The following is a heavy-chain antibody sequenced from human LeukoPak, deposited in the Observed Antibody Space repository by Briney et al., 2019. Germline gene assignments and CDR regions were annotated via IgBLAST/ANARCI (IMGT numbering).Heavy chain of an antibody. CDR1: GFTFINYW. Sequence: GGSLRLSCAASGFTFINYWMTWVRQAPGKGLEWVANINQDGSEKYYVDSVKGRFTISRDKAKNSLYLQMNSLRAEDTAVYYCARNSGGSSDYWGQGTLVTVSS. CDR2: INQDGSEK. CDR3: ARNSGGSSDY. D-gene: IGHD1-26*01. J-gene: IGHJ4*02. V-gene: IGHV3-7*01.